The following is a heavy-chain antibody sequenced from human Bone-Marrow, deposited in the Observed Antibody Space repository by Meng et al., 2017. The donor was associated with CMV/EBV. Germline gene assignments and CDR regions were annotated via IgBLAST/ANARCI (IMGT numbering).Heavy chain of an antibody. Sequence: GESLKISCAASGFTFSTYWMHWVRQAPGKGLVWVSRINHDGSNIAYADAVKGRFTISRDNAKNTLYLQMSSLRAEDMAVYYCARELPPDRYFDYWGQGTLVTVSS. D-gene: IGHD1-14*01. CDR3: ARELPPDRYFDY. V-gene: IGHV3-74*01. CDR2: INHDGSNI. CDR1: GFTFSTYW. J-gene: IGHJ4*02.